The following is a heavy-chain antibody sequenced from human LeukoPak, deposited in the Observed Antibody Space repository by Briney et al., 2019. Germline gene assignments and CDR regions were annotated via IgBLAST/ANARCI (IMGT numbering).Heavy chain of an antibody. J-gene: IGHJ4*02. CDR2: IYYSGST. V-gene: IGHV4-39*07. CDR1: GGSISSSSYY. CDR3: ASTGGMATNLIDY. D-gene: IGHD5-24*01. Sequence: SETLSLTCTVSGGSISSSSYYWGWIRQPPGKGLEWIGSIYYSGSTYYNPSLKSRVTISVDTSKNQFSLKLSSVTPADTAVYYCASTGGMATNLIDYWGQGTLVTVSS.